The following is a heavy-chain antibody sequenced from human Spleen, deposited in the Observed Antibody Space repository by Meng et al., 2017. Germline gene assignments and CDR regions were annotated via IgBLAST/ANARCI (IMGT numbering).Heavy chain of an antibody. J-gene: IGHJ4*02. CDR3: ATRGNPYLDR. CDR1: DYTLTSDG. CDR2: INIYNGIT. Sequence: QGTLVQFGVEVKKPGASCKVPCKASDYTLTSDGFSWVRQAPGQGLQWMGWINIYNGITNYGRNFQGRVTLTTDTSTSTGYMELRSLTSDDTAVYYCATRGNPYLDRWGQGTLVTVSS. V-gene: IGHV1-18*04.